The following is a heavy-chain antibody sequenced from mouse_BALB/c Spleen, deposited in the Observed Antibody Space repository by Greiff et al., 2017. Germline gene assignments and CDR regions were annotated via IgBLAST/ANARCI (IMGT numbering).Heavy chain of an antibody. CDR2: ILPGSGST. D-gene: IGHD2-1*01. V-gene: IGHV1-9*01. Sequence: VKLMESGAELMKPGASVKISCKATGYTFSSYWIEWVKQRPGHGLEWIGEILPGSGSTNYNEKFKGKATFTADTSSNTAYMQLSSLTSEDSAVYYCAAYGNPAWFAYWGQGTLVTVSA. CDR1: GYTFSSYW. J-gene: IGHJ3*01. CDR3: AAYGNPAWFAY.